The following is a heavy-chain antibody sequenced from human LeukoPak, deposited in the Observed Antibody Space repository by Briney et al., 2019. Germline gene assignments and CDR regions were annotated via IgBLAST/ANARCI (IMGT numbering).Heavy chain of an antibody. D-gene: IGHD5-18*01. J-gene: IGHJ4*02. Sequence: GGSLRLSCAASGFTFSSYSTNWVRQAPGKGLEWVSSISSSSSYIYYADSVKGRFTISRDNAKNSLYLQMNSLRAEDTAVYYCARADWDTAMIDYWGQGTLVTVSS. CDR1: GFTFSSYS. CDR3: ARADWDTAMIDY. V-gene: IGHV3-21*01. CDR2: ISSSSSYI.